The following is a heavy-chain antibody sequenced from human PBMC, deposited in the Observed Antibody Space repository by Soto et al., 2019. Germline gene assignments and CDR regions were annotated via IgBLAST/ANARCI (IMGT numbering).Heavy chain of an antibody. Sequence: ASEKVSCNASGYTFTSYGISLVRQAPRQGLEWMGWISAYNGNTNYAQKHQGRVTMTTDTSTSPAYMELRSLRSDDTAVYYCAKHGSSWYWRDQNSCDPWGQGTLITVSS. CDR2: ISAYNGNT. J-gene: IGHJ5*02. D-gene: IGHD6-13*01. CDR3: AKHGSSWYWRDQNSCDP. V-gene: IGHV1-18*01. CDR1: GYTFTSYG.